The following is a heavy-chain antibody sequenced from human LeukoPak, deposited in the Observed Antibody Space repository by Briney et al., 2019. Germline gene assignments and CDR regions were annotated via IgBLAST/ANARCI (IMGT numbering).Heavy chain of an antibody. CDR3: TRAFLVVVPAAIFWFDP. CDR2: IGGKAYGGTT. CDR1: GFPLGDYP. J-gene: IGHJ5*02. Sequence: PGGPRGLSFPASGFPLGDYPMSWVGQAQGKGREGVGFIGGKAYGGTTEYAASVKGRFTISRDDSKSIAYLQMNSLKTEDTAVYYCTRAFLVVVPAAIFWFDPWGQGTLVTVSS. D-gene: IGHD2-2*02. V-gene: IGHV3-49*04.